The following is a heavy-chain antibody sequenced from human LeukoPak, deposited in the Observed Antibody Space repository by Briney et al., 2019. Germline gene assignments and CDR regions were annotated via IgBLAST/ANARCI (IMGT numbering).Heavy chain of an antibody. D-gene: IGHD6-13*01. J-gene: IGHJ2*01. CDR2: ISDNSGKT. CDR3: AKDSCWYGGNGYAAGGYLAL. CDR1: GFTFKSYG. V-gene: IGHV3-23*01. Sequence: GGSLRLSCTSSGFTFKSYGMSWVRQAPGKGLEWVSSISDNSGKTHHADSVKGRFIISRDNSNNTLYLQMNSLRAEDTAVYYCAKDSCWYGGNGYAAGGYLALGGRGPRVPFSS.